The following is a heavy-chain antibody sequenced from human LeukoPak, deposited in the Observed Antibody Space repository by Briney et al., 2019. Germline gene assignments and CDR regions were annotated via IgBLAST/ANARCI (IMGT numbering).Heavy chain of an antibody. J-gene: IGHJ4*02. Sequence: GASVKVSCTASGYTFTSYYMHWVREAPGQGLEWMGIIRPSGGSTSYAQKFQGRVTMTRDTSTSTVYMELSSLRSEDTAVYYCARDLGGYDSAGFDYWGQGTLVTVSS. V-gene: IGHV1-46*01. D-gene: IGHD5-12*01. CDR3: ARDLGGYDSAGFDY. CDR2: IRPSGGST. CDR1: GYTFTSYY.